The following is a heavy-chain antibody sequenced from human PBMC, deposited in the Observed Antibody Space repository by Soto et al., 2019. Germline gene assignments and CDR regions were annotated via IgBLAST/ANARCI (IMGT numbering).Heavy chain of an antibody. D-gene: IGHD1-7*01. CDR1: GGTFSSYA. J-gene: IGHJ6*02. CDR3: ARASDITGTTPYYYGMDV. Sequence: QVQLVQSGAEVKKPRSSVKVSCKASGGTFSSYAISWVRQAPGQGLEWMGGIIPIFGTANYAQKFQGRVTITADESTSTAYMELSSLRSEDTAVYYCARASDITGTTPYYYGMDVWGQGTTVTVSS. CDR2: IIPIFGTA. V-gene: IGHV1-69*12.